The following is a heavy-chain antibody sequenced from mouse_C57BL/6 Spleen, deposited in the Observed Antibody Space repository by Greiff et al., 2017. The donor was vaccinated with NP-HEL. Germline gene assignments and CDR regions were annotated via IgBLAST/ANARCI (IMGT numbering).Heavy chain of an antibody. D-gene: IGHD2-5*01. J-gene: IGHJ4*01. V-gene: IGHV1-9*01. Sequence: QVHVKQSGAELMKPGASVKLSCKATGYTFTGYWIEWVKQRPGHGLEWIGEILPGSGSTNYNEKFKGKATFSADTSSNTAYMQLSSMTTEDSAIYYCARRDYSNYVRGCYAMYYWGQGTSVTAAS. CDR3: ARRDYSNYVRGCYAMYY. CDR1: GYTFTGYW. CDR2: ILPGSGST.